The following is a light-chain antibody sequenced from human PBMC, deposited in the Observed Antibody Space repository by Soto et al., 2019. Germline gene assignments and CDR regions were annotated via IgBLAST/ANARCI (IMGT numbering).Light chain of an antibody. CDR3: QQYYEWVT. V-gene: IGKV3-15*01. J-gene: IGKJ4*01. Sequence: EIVMTQSPATLSVSPGERATLSCRASQSISNNLAWYQQKPGQAPRLLMYGASTRATGIPARFSGSGSGTEFTLIISSLQSEDFAVYYCQQYYEWVTFGGGTKVEIK. CDR2: GAS. CDR1: QSISNN.